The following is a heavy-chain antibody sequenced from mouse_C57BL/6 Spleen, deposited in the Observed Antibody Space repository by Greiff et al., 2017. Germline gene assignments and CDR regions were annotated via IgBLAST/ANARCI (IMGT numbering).Heavy chain of an antibody. D-gene: IGHD1-1*01. CDR2: INPSNGGT. V-gene: IGHV1-53*01. Sequence: VQLQQPGTELVKPGASVKLSCKASGYTFTSYWMHWVKQRPGQGLEWIGNINPSNGGTNYNEKFKSKATLTVDKSSSTAYLQLSSLTSEDSAVYYCAREEDYYGSSSYYAMDYWGQGTSVTVSS. J-gene: IGHJ4*01. CDR3: AREEDYYGSSSYYAMDY. CDR1: GYTFTSYW.